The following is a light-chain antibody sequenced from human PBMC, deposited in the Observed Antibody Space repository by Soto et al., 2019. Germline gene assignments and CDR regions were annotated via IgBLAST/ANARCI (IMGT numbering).Light chain of an antibody. V-gene: IGKV2-28*01. CDR3: MQPLQSWT. CDR2: LGS. CDR1: QSLLHSNGYNY. Sequence: DIVMTQSPLSLPVTPGEPASISCRSSQSLLHSNGYNYLDWYLQKPGQSPQLLIYLGSNRASGVPERFSGSGSGTKFTLKISRVEAEDVGVYYCMQPLQSWTFGQGTKVEIK. J-gene: IGKJ1*01.